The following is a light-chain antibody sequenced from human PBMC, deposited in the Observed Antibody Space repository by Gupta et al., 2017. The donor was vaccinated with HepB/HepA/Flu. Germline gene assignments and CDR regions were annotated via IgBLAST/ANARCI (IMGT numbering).Light chain of an antibody. J-gene: IGKJ4*01. CDR1: QGISRW. CDR3: QQANSFPLT. V-gene: IGKV1D-12*01. CDR2: AAS. Sequence: DIQMTQSPSSVSASVGDRVTITCRASQGISRWLAWYQQKPGKAPKLLIYAASRVKSGVPSRFSGSGSGTDFTLTISSRQPEDFATYYCQQANSFPLTFGGGTKVEIK.